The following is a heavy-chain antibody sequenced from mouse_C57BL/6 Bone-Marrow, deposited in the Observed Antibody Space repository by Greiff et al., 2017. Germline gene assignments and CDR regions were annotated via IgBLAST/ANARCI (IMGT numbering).Heavy chain of an antibody. CDR2: GQGLEWIG. CDR3: SEDSAVYYCACPLGSSTDWYFDV. CDR1: YTFSRRVH. D-gene: IGHD1-3*01. V-gene: IGHV1-87*01. Sequence: QVQLKESGPELARPWASVKISCQAFYTFSRRVHFAIRDTNYWLQWVKQRPGQGLEWIGAIYHGNGDTSYNQTFKGTATLTADKSSSTAYMQLSSLTSEDSAVYYCACPLGSSTDWYFDVWGTGTTVTVSS. J-gene: IGHJ1*03.